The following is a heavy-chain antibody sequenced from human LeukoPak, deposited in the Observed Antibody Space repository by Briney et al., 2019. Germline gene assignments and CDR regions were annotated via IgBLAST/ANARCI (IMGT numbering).Heavy chain of an antibody. D-gene: IGHD4-23*01. CDR1: GFTFSDYY. Sequence: GGSLRLSCAASGFTFSDYYMTWFLQAPGKGLEWVSYISGGSSYTNFADSVKGRFTISRDNAKNSPYLQMNSLRAEDTAVYYCARVSLLDDGGLGDYWGQGTLVTVSS. J-gene: IGHJ4*02. CDR2: ISGGSSYT. V-gene: IGHV3-11*06. CDR3: ARVSLLDDGGLGDY.